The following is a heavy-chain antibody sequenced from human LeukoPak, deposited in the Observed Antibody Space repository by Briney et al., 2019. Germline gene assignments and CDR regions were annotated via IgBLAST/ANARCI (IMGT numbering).Heavy chain of an antibody. D-gene: IGHD3-10*01. J-gene: IGHJ4*02. V-gene: IGHV4-34*01. CDR2: INRNGNT. CDR1: DEPFSGYY. CDR3: ARSISAMVRGAPYY. Sequence: SETLSLTCAISDEPFSGYYWGWIRQPPGKGLELIGEINRNGNTDYNPSLKSRVTISVDKSKNQFSLRLSSVTAADTAVYYCARSISAMVRGAPYYWGQGTLVTVSS.